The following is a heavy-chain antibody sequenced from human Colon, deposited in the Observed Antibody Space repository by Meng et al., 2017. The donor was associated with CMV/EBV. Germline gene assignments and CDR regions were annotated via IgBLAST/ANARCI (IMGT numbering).Heavy chain of an antibody. J-gene: IGHJ5*01. CDR3: VRDRITVAGNWFDS. D-gene: IGHD6-19*01. V-gene: IGHV4-30-4*01. CDR1: GGSTSGDYY. Sequence: TVSGGSTSGDYYWTWIRQAPGKGLEWIGYVHYSGSTQYNPSLTSRVDISVDTSKNQFSLNLSSVTAADTAVYYCVRDRITVAGNWFDSWGQGTLVTVSS. CDR2: VHYSGST.